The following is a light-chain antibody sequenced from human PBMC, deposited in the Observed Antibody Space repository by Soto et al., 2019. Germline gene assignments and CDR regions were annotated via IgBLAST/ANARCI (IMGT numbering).Light chain of an antibody. V-gene: IGKV3-15*01. CDR1: QSVSSN. J-gene: IGKJ2*01. CDR3: QQYNNWPPT. Sequence: EIVMTQSPATLSVSPGERATLSCRASQSVSSNLAWYQQKRGQAPRLLIYGASTRATGIPARFSGSGSGTDFTLTISSLQSEDFAVYYCQQYNNWPPTFGQGTKLEIK. CDR2: GAS.